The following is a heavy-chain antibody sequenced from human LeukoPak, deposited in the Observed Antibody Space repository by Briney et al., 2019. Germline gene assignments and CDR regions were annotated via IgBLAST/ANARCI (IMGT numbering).Heavy chain of an antibody. CDR1: GGSFSGFY. J-gene: IGHJ2*01. CDR2: INHSGYT. Sequence: PSETLSLTCGVYGGSFSGFYWSWIRQPPGKGLEWIGEINHSGYTNYNPSLKSRVTISVDTSKNQFSLKLSSVTAVDTAVYYCARRLDLWGRGTLVTVSS. CDR3: ARRLDL. V-gene: IGHV4-34*01.